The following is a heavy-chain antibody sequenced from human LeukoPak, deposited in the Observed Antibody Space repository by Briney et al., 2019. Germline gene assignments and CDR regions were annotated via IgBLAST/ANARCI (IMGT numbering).Heavy chain of an antibody. CDR2: INHSGST. D-gene: IGHD6-13*01. Sequence: SETLSLTCAVYGGSFSGYYWSWIRQPPGKGLEWIGEINHSGSTNYNPSLKSRVTISVDTSKNQFSLKLSSVTAADTAVYYCARHSSSWSYFDYWGQGTLVTVSS. J-gene: IGHJ4*02. V-gene: IGHV4-34*01. CDR3: ARHSSSWSYFDY. CDR1: GGSFSGYY.